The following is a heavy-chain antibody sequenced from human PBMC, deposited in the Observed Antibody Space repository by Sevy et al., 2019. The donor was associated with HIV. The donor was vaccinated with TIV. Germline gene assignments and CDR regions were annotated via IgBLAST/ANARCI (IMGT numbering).Heavy chain of an antibody. J-gene: IGHJ6*03. CDR3: AKGMQRPDIGYYYYMDV. D-gene: IGHD6-25*01. CDR1: GFTFSSYA. CDR2: ISGSGGST. Sequence: GGSLRLSCAASGFTFSSYAMSWVRQAPGKGLEWVSAISGSGGSTYYADSVKGRFTISRDNSKNTLYLQMNSLRAEDTAVYYCAKGMQRPDIGYYYYMDVWGQGTTVTVSS. V-gene: IGHV3-23*01.